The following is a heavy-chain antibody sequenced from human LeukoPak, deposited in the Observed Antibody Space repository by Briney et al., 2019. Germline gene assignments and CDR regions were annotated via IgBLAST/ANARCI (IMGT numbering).Heavy chain of an antibody. CDR2: ISYDGSNK. J-gene: IGHJ6*02. CDR1: GFTFSSYG. V-gene: IGHV3-30*18. CDR3: VKDLAPYYYYGMDV. Sequence: GRSLRLSCAASGFTFSSYGMDWVRQAPGKGLEWVAVISYDGSNKYYADSVKGRFTISRDNSKNTLYLQMNSLRVEDTAVYYCVKDLAPYYYYGMDVWGQGTTVTVSS.